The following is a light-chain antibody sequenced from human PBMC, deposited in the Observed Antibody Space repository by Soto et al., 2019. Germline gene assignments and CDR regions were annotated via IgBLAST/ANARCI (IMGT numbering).Light chain of an antibody. CDR3: TSYTGSNNYV. CDR1: SSDVGGYNY. Sequence: QSALTQPPSASGSPGQSVTFSCTGTSSDVGGYNYVSWYQQYPGKAPKLMIYEVSKRPSGVPDRFSGSKSGITASLTVSGLQAEDEADYYCTSYTGSNNYVFGPGTKLTVL. J-gene: IGLJ1*01. CDR2: EVS. V-gene: IGLV2-8*01.